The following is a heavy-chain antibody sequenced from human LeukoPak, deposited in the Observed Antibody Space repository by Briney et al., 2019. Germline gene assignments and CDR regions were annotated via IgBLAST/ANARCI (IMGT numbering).Heavy chain of an antibody. V-gene: IGHV4-39*01. Sequence: PSETLSLTCTVSGGSISSRSYYWGWIRQPPGKGLEWIGSIYYSGSTYYNPSLKSRVTISVDTSKNQFSLKLGSVTAADTAVYYCARLHAKQWELPIGDFDYWGQGTLVTVSS. J-gene: IGHJ4*02. CDR1: GGSISSRSYY. CDR3: ARLHAKQWELPIGDFDY. D-gene: IGHD1-26*01. CDR2: IYYSGST.